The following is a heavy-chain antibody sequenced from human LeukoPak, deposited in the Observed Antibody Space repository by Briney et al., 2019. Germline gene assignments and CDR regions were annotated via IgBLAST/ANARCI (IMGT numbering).Heavy chain of an antibody. J-gene: IGHJ2*01. V-gene: IGHV4-34*01. CDR2: INLIGST. CDR1: GGSVSGYY. Sequence: SESLSLTCALYGGSVSGYYGGWIRQPPGRGRGWIGEINLIGSTNYNPSLKSEVTIPVATPKNQFSLKLASVTAADTAVYYCARGGVNWIQRVSWYFDLWGRGTLATVSS. CDR3: ARGGVNWIQRVSWYFDL. D-gene: IGHD5-18*01.